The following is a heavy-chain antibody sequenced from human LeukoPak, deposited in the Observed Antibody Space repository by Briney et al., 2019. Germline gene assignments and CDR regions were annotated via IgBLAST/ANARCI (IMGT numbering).Heavy chain of an antibody. CDR1: GGSFSGYY. D-gene: IGHD4-17*01. J-gene: IGHJ6*02. V-gene: IGHV4-34*01. Sequence: SETLSLTCAVYGGSFSGYYWSWIRQPPGKGLEWIGEINHSGSTNYNPSLKSRVTISVDTSKNQFSLKLSSVTAADTAVYYCARDMGRGQDDYGDYNYYYGMDVWGQGTTVTVSS. CDR3: ARDMGRGQDDYGDYNYYYGMDV. CDR2: INHSGST.